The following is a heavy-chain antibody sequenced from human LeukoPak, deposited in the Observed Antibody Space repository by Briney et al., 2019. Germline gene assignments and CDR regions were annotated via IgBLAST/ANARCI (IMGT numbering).Heavy chain of an antibody. D-gene: IGHD5-18*01. V-gene: IGHV3-7*01. J-gene: IGHJ4*02. CDR3: ARVRWRGYSYGYYFDY. CDR2: IKQSGFEK. Sequence: GGSLRLSCEGPGFTFGDHWMSWVRQAPGKGLEWVANIKQSGFEKYYVDSVNGRFTISRDNAQNSLFLQMDTLRVEDTAVYYCARVRWRGYSYGYYFDYWGQGTLVTVSS. CDR1: GFTFGDHW.